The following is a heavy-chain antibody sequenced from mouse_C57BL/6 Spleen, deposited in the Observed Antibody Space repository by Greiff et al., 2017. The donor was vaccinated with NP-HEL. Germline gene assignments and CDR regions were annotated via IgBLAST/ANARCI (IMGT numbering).Heavy chain of an antibody. CDR3: ARQRTAQDWYFDV. V-gene: IGHV5-6*01. CDR2: ISSGGSYT. CDR1: GFTFSSYG. J-gene: IGHJ1*03. D-gene: IGHD3-2*02. Sequence: EVQGVESGGDLVKPGGSLKLSCAASGFTFSSYGMSWVRQTPDKRLEWVATISSGGSYTYYPDRVKGRFTISRDNAKNTLYLQMSSLKSEDTAMYYCARQRTAQDWYFDVWGTGTTVTVSS.